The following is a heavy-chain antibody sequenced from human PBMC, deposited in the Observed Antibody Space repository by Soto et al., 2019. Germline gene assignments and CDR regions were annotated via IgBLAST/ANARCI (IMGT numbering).Heavy chain of an antibody. V-gene: IGHV4-34*01. Sequence: SETLSLTCAVYGGSFSGYYWSWIRQPPGKGLEWIGEINHSGSTNYNPSLKSRVTISVDTSKNQFSLKLSSVTAADTAVYYCARVSPFKIAAAAPWLYYFDYWGQGTLVTVSS. CDR3: ARVSPFKIAAAAPWLYYFDY. J-gene: IGHJ4*02. D-gene: IGHD6-13*01. CDR1: GGSFSGYY. CDR2: INHSGST.